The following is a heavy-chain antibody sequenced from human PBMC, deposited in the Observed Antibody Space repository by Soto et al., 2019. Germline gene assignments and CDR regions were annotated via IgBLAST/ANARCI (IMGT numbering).Heavy chain of an antibody. CDR3: ARVWGGYDYGDYYYYGMDV. CDR2: INPNSGGT. CDR1: GYTFTGYY. Sequence: QVQLVQSGAEVKKPGASVKVSCKASGYTFTGYYMHWVRQAPGQGLEWMGWINPNSGGTNYAQKFQGRITMTRDTSISTAYMELSRLRSDDTAVYYCARVWGGYDYGDYYYYGMDVWSQGTTVTVSS. V-gene: IGHV1-2*02. D-gene: IGHD5-12*01. J-gene: IGHJ6*02.